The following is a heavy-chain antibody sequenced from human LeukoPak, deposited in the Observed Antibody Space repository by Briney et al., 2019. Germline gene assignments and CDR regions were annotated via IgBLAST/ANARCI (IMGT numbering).Heavy chain of an antibody. CDR1: GFTFSSYG. Sequence: GGSLRLSCAASGFTFSSYGMSWVRQAPGKGLEWVSAISGSGGSTYYADSVKGRFTISRDNAKNSLYLQMNNLRAEDTAVYYCAKDYYDSSGYWGENDWGQGTLVTVS. V-gene: IGHV3-23*01. CDR3: AKDYYDSSGYWGEND. J-gene: IGHJ4*02. D-gene: IGHD3-22*01. CDR2: ISGSGGST.